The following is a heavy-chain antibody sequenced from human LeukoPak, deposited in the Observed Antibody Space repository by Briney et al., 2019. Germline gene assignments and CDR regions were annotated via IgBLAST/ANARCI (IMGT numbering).Heavy chain of an antibody. V-gene: IGHV3-23*01. CDR3: AKGPDYYDSSGYYWRDYYGMDV. D-gene: IGHD3-22*01. CDR2: ISGSGGST. CDR1: GFTLRTYA. J-gene: IGHJ6*02. Sequence: GGSLRLSCAASGFTLRTYAMHWVRQAPGKGLEWVSAISGSGGSTYYADSVKGQFTISRDNSKNTLYLQMSSLRAEDTAVYYCAKGPDYYDSSGYYWRDYYGMDVWGQGTTVTVSS.